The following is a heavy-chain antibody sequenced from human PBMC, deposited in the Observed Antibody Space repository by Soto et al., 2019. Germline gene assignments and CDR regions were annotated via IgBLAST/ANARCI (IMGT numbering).Heavy chain of an antibody. CDR1: GFTFNLYG. CDR2: VTAYDGRT. Sequence: QVQLVQSGAEVRKPGASVKVSCKASGFTFNLYGISWVRQAPGQWLEWMGWVTAYDGRTHSAQKFQGRLTMTTDTATTTAFMELRSLTSDDTAVYYCARQETATRPGADSWGQGTLVTVSS. J-gene: IGHJ4*02. CDR3: ARQETATRPGADS. D-gene: IGHD1-1*01. V-gene: IGHV1-18*01.